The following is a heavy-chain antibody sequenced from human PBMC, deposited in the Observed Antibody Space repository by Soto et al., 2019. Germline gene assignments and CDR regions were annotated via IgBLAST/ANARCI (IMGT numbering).Heavy chain of an antibody. Sequence: QVQLQQWGAGLLKPSETLSLTCAVYGGSFSGYYWSWIRQPPGKGLEWIGEINHSGSTNYNPSLKSRVTISVDTSKNQFSLKLSSVTAADTAVYYCARGRHVLLWFGDHDANWFDPWGQGTLVTVSS. J-gene: IGHJ5*02. CDR3: ARGRHVLLWFGDHDANWFDP. CDR1: GGSFSGYY. V-gene: IGHV4-34*01. D-gene: IGHD3-10*01. CDR2: INHSGST.